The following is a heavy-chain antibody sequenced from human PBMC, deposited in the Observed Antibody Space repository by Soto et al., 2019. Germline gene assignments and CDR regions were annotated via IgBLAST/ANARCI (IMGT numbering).Heavy chain of an antibody. CDR3: AREASSGWYPPPRAFDI. D-gene: IGHD6-19*01. Sequence: GGSLRLSCAASGFTVSSNYMSWVRQAPGKGLEWVSVIYSGGSTYYADSVKGRFTISRDNSKNTLYLQMNSLRAEDTAVYYCAREASSGWYPPPRAFDIWGQGTMVTVSS. CDR2: IYSGGST. CDR1: GFTVSSNY. J-gene: IGHJ3*02. V-gene: IGHV3-66*01.